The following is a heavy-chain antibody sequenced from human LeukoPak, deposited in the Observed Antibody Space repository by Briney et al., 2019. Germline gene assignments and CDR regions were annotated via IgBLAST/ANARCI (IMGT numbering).Heavy chain of an antibody. D-gene: IGHD6-19*01. CDR1: GYTFTRYY. CDR3: AREVAGTRGWFDP. J-gene: IGHJ5*02. V-gene: IGHV1-2*02. Sequence: GASVKVSCKAFGYTFTRYYMHWVRQAPGQGLEWMGWINPNSGGTNYAQKFQGRVTMTRDTSISTAYMELSRLRSDDTAVYYCAREVAGTRGWFDPWGQGTLVTVSS. CDR2: INPNSGGT.